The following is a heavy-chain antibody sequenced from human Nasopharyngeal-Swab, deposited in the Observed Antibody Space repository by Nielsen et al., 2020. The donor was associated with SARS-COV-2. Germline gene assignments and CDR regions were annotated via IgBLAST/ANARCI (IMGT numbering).Heavy chain of an antibody. D-gene: IGHD3-22*01. CDR1: GFTFSSYA. CDR3: AKLEVVQIVVVITTWGYLDY. J-gene: IGHJ4*02. Sequence: GGSLRLSCAASGFTFSSYAMSWVRQAPGKGLEWVSAISGSGGSTYYADSVKGRFTISRDNSKNTLYLQMNSLRAEDTAVYYCAKLEVVQIVVVITTWGYLDYWGQGTLVTVSS. CDR2: ISGSGGST. V-gene: IGHV3-23*01.